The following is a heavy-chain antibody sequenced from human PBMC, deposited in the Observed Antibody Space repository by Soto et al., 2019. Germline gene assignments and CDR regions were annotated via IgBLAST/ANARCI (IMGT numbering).Heavy chain of an antibody. CDR2: IYYSGST. CDR3: ARELWFGELGWFDP. CDR1: GGSISSGGYY. J-gene: IGHJ5*02. V-gene: IGHV4-31*03. Sequence: LTCTVSGGSISSGGYYWSWIRQHPGKGLEWIGYIYYSGSTYYNPSLKSRVTISVDTSKNQFSLKLSSVTAADTAVYYCARELWFGELGWFDPWGQGTLVTVSS. D-gene: IGHD3-10*01.